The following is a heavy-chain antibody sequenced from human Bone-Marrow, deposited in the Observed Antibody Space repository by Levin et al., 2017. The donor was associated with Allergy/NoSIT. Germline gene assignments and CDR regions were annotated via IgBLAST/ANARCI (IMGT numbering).Heavy chain of an antibody. CDR2: INPNSGGT. CDR3: ARDPDYYDRAFDT. D-gene: IGHD3-22*01. V-gene: IGHV1-2*02. CDR1: GYTFTDYY. Sequence: ASVKVSCKASGYTFTDYYMNWVRQAPGQGLEWMGWINPNSGGTNYAQKFQGRVTMTRDTSISTAYMEMSGLRSDDTAVYYCARDPDYYDRAFDTWGQGTMVTVSS. J-gene: IGHJ3*02.